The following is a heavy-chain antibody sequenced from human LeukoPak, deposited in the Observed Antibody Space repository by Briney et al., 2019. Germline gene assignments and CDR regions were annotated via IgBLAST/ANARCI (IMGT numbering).Heavy chain of an antibody. CDR1: GFIFSTYA. D-gene: IGHD2/OR15-2a*01. J-gene: IGHJ6*03. CDR2: ISGSGGST. CDR3: ARVAVIYYYYMEV. V-gene: IGHV3-23*01. Sequence: GGSLRLSCAASGFIFSTYAMNWVRQAPGKGLEWVSAISGSGGSTFYADSVKGRFTISRDDSQNTLYLQMSSLRAEDTAVYYCARVAVIYYYYMEVWGKGTTVTVSS.